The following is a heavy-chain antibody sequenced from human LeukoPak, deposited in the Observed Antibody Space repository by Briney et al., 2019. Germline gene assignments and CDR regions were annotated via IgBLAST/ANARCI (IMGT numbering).Heavy chain of an antibody. CDR1: GYTFADYY. CDR2: IYPKSGGT. J-gene: IGHJ5*02. V-gene: IGHV1-2*02. D-gene: IGHD3-9*01. Sequence: ASVTVSCKTSGYTFADYYIHWVRQAPGQGREWMGWIYPKSGGTNSAQKFQGRVTMTRDTSISTAYMELSRLRFDDTAVYYCARVSTSGYRDWLDPWGQGTLVTVSS. CDR3: ARVSTSGYRDWLDP.